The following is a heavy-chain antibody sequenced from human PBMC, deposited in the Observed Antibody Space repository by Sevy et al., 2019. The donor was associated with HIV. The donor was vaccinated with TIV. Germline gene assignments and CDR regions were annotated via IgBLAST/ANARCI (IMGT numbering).Heavy chain of an antibody. Sequence: GGSLRLSCAASGFTFSSYTMSWVRQAPGKGLEWVSSISSSSSYIYYADSLKGRFTISRDNAKNSLYLQMNSLRAEDTDVYYCARDSGSSTWPYYFDYWGQGTLVTVSS. CDR1: GFTFSSYT. D-gene: IGHD6-13*01. J-gene: IGHJ4*02. CDR3: ARDSGSSTWPYYFDY. CDR2: ISSSSSYI. V-gene: IGHV3-21*01.